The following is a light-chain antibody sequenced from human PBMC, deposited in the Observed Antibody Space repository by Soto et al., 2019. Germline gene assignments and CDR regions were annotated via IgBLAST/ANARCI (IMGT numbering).Light chain of an antibody. V-gene: IGLV2-14*01. Sequence: QSALTQPASVSGSPGQSITISCTVTSSDVGGYNYVSWYQQHPVKAPKLMIYDVTNRPSGVSDRFSGSKSGNTASLTISGLQAEDEADYYCSSYTSSRTPYVFGTGTKVTVL. CDR1: SSDVGGYNY. CDR2: DVT. CDR3: SSYTSSRTPYV. J-gene: IGLJ1*01.